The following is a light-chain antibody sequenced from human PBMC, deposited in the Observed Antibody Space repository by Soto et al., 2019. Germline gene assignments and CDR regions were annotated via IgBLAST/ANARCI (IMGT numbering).Light chain of an antibody. CDR2: GAS. CDR1: QSISTTY. J-gene: IGKJ1*01. V-gene: IGKV3-20*01. CDR3: QQYGSSSWT. Sequence: EIVLTQSPGTLSLSPGEGATLSCRASQSISTTYLAWCQQKPGQAPRLLIYGASSRATGIPDRFSGSGSETDFTLTTSRLEPEDFAVYYCQQYGSSSWTFGQGTKVDIK.